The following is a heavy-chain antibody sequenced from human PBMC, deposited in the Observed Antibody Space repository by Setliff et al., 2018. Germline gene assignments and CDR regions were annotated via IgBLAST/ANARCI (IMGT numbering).Heavy chain of an antibody. CDR2: IYTDNGNT. CDR3: ARGSRGFDY. Sequence: ASVKVSCKASGYTFSANAIRWVRQAPGQRLEWMGFIYTDNGNTKYSKNFQDRVAITRDTSASTAYMGLSSLTSEDTAVYFCARGSRGFDYWGQGALVTVSS. V-gene: IGHV1-3*04. J-gene: IGHJ4*02. CDR1: GYTFSANA.